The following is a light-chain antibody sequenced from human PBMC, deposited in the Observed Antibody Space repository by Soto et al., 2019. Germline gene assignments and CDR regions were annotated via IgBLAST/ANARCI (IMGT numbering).Light chain of an antibody. CDR1: QSIGRW. CDR2: DAS. Sequence: DIQMTQSPSTLSASVGDRVTITCRASQSIGRWLAWYQQKPGKAPKLLIYDASSVESGVPSRFSGSGSGTEFTLTITSLQPDDFATYYCQQYNSYSWTFGQGTTVDIK. V-gene: IGKV1-5*01. CDR3: QQYNSYSWT. J-gene: IGKJ1*01.